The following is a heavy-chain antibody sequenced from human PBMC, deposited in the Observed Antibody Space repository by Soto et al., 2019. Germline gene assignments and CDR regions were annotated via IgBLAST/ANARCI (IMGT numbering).Heavy chain of an antibody. CDR1: DASISSGGYY. CDR2: IYYSANT. D-gene: IGHD3-10*01. CDR3: ARAPRGNYGYPSYFDY. Sequence: SETLSLTCTVSDASISSGGYYWSWIRQHPGEGLEWIGYIYYSANTYYNPSLKSRVTISLDTSKNQFSLKLSSVTAADTAVYYCARAPRGNYGYPSYFDYWGQGTLVTVSS. J-gene: IGHJ4*02. V-gene: IGHV4-31*03.